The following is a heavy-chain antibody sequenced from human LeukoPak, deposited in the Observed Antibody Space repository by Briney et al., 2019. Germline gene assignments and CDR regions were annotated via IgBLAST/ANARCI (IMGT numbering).Heavy chain of an antibody. CDR1: GFTFSSYS. D-gene: IGHD5-24*01. CDR2: ITGSSNTI. V-gene: IGHV3-48*04. CDR3: ARENEMATTYYFDY. J-gene: IGHJ4*02. Sequence: GGSLRLSCAASGFTFSSYSMNWVRQAAGKGLEWVSYITGSSNTINYADSVKGRFTISRDNAKNSLYLQMNSLRAEDTAVYYCARENEMATTYYFDYWGQGTLVTVSS.